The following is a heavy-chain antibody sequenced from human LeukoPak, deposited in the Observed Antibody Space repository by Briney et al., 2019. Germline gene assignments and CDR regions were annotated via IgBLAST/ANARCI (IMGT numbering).Heavy chain of an antibody. J-gene: IGHJ6*02. D-gene: IGHD2-2*01. Sequence: SETPSLTCTVSGGSISSYYWSWIRQHPGKGLECIGYIYYSGSTNYNPSLKSRVTISVDTSKNQFSLKLSSVTAADTAVYYCARAGYCSSTSCYFGYYYYGMDVWGQGTTVTVSS. CDR3: ARAGYCSSTSCYFGYYYYGMDV. V-gene: IGHV4-59*01. CDR2: IYYSGST. CDR1: GGSISSYY.